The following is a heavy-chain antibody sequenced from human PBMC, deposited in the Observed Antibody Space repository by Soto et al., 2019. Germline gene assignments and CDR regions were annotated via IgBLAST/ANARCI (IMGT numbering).Heavy chain of an antibody. J-gene: IGHJ6*03. D-gene: IGHD4-4*01. Sequence: GASVKVSCKASGGTFSSYTISWVRQAPGQGLEWMGRIIPILGIANYAQKFQCRVTITADKSTSTAYMELSSLRSEDTAVYYCARDRDYSNYGYYYYMDVWGKGTTVTVSS. CDR1: GGTFSSYT. V-gene: IGHV1-69*04. CDR3: ARDRDYSNYGYYYYMDV. CDR2: IIPILGIA.